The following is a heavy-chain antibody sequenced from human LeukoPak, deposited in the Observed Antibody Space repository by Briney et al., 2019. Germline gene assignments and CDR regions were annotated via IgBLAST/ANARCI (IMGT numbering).Heavy chain of an antibody. J-gene: IGHJ4*02. CDR3: VKDLTGTWSFDY. Sequence: GGSLRLSCLTSGFTFSNHFMHRVRQAPGKGLEYVSSIGPNGASTLYADSVKGRFTISRDNSKNALYLQLTSLRLEDTALYYCVKDLTGTWSFDYWGQGTLVTVSS. CDR2: IGPNGAST. D-gene: IGHD3-9*01. V-gene: IGHV3-64D*06. CDR1: GFTFSNHF.